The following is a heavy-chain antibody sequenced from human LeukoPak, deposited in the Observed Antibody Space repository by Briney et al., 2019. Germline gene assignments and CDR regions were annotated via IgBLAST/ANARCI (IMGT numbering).Heavy chain of an antibody. J-gene: IGHJ4*02. CDR2: ISYDGDNK. V-gene: IGHV3-30-3*02. CDR1: GFTLSNHA. CDR3: AKKSKIVVLPGAIPFDS. D-gene: IGHD2-2*02. Sequence: GGSLRLSCAVSGFTLSNHAMHWVRQAPGKGLEWVAVISYDGDNKRYAASVKGRFTISRDNSKNTLYLQMNSLRAEDTAVYYCAKKSKIVVLPGAIPFDSWGQGTLVTVSS.